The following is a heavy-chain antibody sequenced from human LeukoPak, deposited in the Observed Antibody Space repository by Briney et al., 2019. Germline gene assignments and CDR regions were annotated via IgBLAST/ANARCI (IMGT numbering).Heavy chain of an antibody. D-gene: IGHD3-22*01. CDR3: ARDPLYYDSSGYEDAFDI. J-gene: IGHJ3*02. Sequence: GGSLRLSCAASGFTFSSYGMHWVRQAPGKGLEWVAVIWYDGSNKYYAGSVKGRFTISRDNSKNTLYLQMNSLRAEDTAVYYCARDPLYYDSSGYEDAFDIWGQGTMVTVSS. CDR2: IWYDGSNK. V-gene: IGHV3-33*01. CDR1: GFTFSSYG.